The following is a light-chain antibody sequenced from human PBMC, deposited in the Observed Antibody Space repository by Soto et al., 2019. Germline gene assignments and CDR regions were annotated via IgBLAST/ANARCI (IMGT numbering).Light chain of an antibody. CDR3: QQYGSSPPYP. CDR2: GAS. J-gene: IGKJ2*01. V-gene: IGKV3-20*01. CDR1: QSVSRNY. Sequence: IVLTQSPGTLSLYPGEKATLSCRASQSVSRNYLAWYQQKPGQAPRLLIYGASSRATGIPERFSGSGSGTDFTLIISRLEPEDFAVYFCQQYGSSPPYPFGQGTKVDIK.